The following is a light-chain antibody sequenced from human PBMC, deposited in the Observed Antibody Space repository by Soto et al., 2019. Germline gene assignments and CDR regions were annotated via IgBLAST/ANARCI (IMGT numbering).Light chain of an antibody. CDR1: SSDVGTYDF. J-gene: IGLJ2*01. Sequence: QSALTQPRSVSGSPGQSVTISCTGTSSDVGTYDFVSWYQQHPGKAPRLMIFDVSERPSGVPDRFSGSKSGNTASLTISGLQAEDEADYYCFSYRSTGILLFGGGTKLTVL. V-gene: IGLV2-11*01. CDR2: DVS. CDR3: FSYRSTGILL.